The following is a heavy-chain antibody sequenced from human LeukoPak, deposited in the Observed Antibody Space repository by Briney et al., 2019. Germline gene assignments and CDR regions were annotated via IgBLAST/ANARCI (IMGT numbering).Heavy chain of an antibody. CDR1: GFTFSSYS. V-gene: IGHV3-21*01. D-gene: IGHD1-26*01. Sequence: GGSLRLSCAASGFTFSSYSMNWGRQAPGKGLEWVSSISSSSSYIYYADSVKGRFTVSRDNSENTLYLQMNSLRAEDTAMYYCASLGGPIGSDDAFDIWGRGTMVTVSA. J-gene: IGHJ3*02. CDR3: ASLGGPIGSDDAFDI. CDR2: ISSSSSYI.